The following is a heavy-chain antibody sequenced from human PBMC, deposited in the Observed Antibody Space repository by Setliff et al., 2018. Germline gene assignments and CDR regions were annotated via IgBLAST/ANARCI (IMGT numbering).Heavy chain of an antibody. Sequence: PGESLKISCKVSGYRFASYWIGWVRQMPGKGLEWMGIIYPGDSDTRYSPSFQGQVTISADKSISTAYLQWGSLKASGTAMYYCARITMIPGGAVDIWGQGTMVTVSS. J-gene: IGHJ3*02. D-gene: IGHD3-22*01. CDR2: IYPGDSDT. V-gene: IGHV5-51*01. CDR1: GYRFASYW. CDR3: ARITMIPGGAVDI.